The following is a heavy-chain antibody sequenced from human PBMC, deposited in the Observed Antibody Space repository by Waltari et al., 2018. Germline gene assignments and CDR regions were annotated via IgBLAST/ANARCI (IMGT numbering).Heavy chain of an antibody. V-gene: IGHV3-7*03. D-gene: IGHD1-1*01. Sequence: EVQLVESGGGLVQPGGSLRLSCAASGLTFTRYWMGWVRQAPGKGLECVANINQGGSDKNYVDSVKGRFTISRDNAKNSLYLQMNSLRAEDTAVYYCARTGDDYWGQGTLVTVSS. J-gene: IGHJ4*02. CDR2: INQGGSDK. CDR1: GLTFTRYW. CDR3: ARTGDDY.